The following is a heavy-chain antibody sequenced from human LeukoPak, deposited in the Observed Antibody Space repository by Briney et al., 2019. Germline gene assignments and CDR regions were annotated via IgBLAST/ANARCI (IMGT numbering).Heavy chain of an antibody. D-gene: IGHD2-2*01. V-gene: IGHV3-7*01. CDR3: ARAPVVVPAAISYYYYMDV. CDR1: GFTFSSYW. CDR2: IKQDGSEK. Sequence: GGSLRLSCAASGFTFSSYWMSWVRQAPGKGLEWVANIKQDGSEKYYVDSVKGRFTISRDNAKNSLYLQMNSLRAEDTAVYYCARAPVVVPAAISYYYYMDVWGKGTTVTVSS. J-gene: IGHJ6*03.